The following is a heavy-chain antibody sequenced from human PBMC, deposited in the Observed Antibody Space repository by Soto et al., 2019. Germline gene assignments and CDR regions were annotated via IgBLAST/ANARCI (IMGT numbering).Heavy chain of an antibody. D-gene: IGHD2-2*02. CDR1: GFTFSNAW. CDR2: IKSKTDCGTT. J-gene: IGHJ6*02. CDR3: TTDLAWCSSTSCYRYYYYYGMDV. Sequence: PGGSLRLSCAASGFTFSNAWMSRVRQAPGKGLEWVGRIKSKTDCGTTDYAAPVKGRFTISRDDSKNTLYLQMNSLKTEDTAVYYCTTDLAWCSSTSCYRYYYYYGMDVWGQGTTVTVSS. V-gene: IGHV3-15*01.